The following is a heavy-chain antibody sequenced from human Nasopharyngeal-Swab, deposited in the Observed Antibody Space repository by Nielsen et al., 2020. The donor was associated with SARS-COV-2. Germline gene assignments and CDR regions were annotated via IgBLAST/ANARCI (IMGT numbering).Heavy chain of an antibody. J-gene: IGHJ3*01. CDR2: ISSSSTYI. CDR3: AGAYGSGSYFAFDL. CDR1: GFTFGTYS. V-gene: IGHV3-21*01. D-gene: IGHD3-10*01. Sequence: GESLKISCAASGFTFGTYSMNCARQAPGNGLEWVSSISSSSTYIYYADSVKGRFTISRDNAKNSLYLQMNSLRAEDTAVYYCAGAYGSGSYFAFDLWGQGTMVTVSS.